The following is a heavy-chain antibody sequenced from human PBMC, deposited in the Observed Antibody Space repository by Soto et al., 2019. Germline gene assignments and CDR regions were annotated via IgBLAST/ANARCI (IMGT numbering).Heavy chain of an antibody. D-gene: IGHD4-17*01. J-gene: IGHJ2*01. CDR3: AREAVTSHLGYFDL. V-gene: IGHV3-33*01. CDR2: IWYDGSNK. CDR1: GFTFSSYG. Sequence: QVQLVESGGGVVQPGRSLRLSCAASGFTFSSYGMHWVRQAPGKGLEWVAVIWYDGSNKYYADSVKGRFTISRDNSKNTLYLQMNSLRAEDTAVYYCAREAVTSHLGYFDLWGRGTLVTVSS.